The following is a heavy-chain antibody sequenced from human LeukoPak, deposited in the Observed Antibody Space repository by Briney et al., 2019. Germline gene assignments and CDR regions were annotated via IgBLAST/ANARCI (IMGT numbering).Heavy chain of an antibody. Sequence: SETLSLTCTVSGGSISSGGYYWSWIRQHPGKGLEWIGYIYYSGSTYYNPSLKSRVTISVDTSKNQFSLKLSSVTAADTAVHYCATVGGVRADDIWGQGTMVTVSS. CDR3: ATVGGVRADDI. CDR1: GGSISSGGYY. CDR2: IYYSGST. D-gene: IGHD3-10*01. J-gene: IGHJ3*02. V-gene: IGHV4-31*03.